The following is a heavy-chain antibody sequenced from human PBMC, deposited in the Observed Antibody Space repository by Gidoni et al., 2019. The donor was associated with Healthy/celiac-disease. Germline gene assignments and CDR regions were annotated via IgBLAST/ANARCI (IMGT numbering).Heavy chain of an antibody. CDR1: GFTFSTFA. J-gene: IGHJ6*02. CDR3: AKDKEAAAGDYYYYGMDV. D-gene: IGHD6-13*01. Sequence: QVQLVESGGGVVQPGGSLRLPCAPLGFTFSTFAKHWVRQAPGKGLEWVAFIRYDGSNKYYADSVKGRFTISRDNSKNTLYLQMNSLRAEDTAVYYCAKDKEAAAGDYYYYGMDVWGQGTTVTVSS. V-gene: IGHV3-30*02. CDR2: IRYDGSNK.